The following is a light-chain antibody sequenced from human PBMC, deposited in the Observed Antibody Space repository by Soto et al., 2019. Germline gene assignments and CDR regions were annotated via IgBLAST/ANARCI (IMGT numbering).Light chain of an antibody. Sequence: DIQMTQSPSSLSASVGDRVTITCQASQDISNYLNWYQQKPGKAPKLLIYDASNLETGVQSRFSRSGSGTDFTFTISSLQPEYIATYYCQQYDNLPWTFGQGTKVEIK. V-gene: IGKV1-33*01. CDR3: QQYDNLPWT. CDR1: QDISNY. J-gene: IGKJ1*01. CDR2: DAS.